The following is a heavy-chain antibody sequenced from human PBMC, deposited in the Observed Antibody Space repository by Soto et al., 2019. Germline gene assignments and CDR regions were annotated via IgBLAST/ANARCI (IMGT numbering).Heavy chain of an antibody. CDR2: IYHSGST. D-gene: IGHD3-3*01. V-gene: IGHV4-30-2*01. CDR1: GGSISSGGYS. Sequence: SETLSLTCAVSGGSISSGGYSWSWIRQPPGKGLEWIGYIYHSGSTYYNPSLKGRVTISVDRSKNQFSLKLSSVTAADTAVYYCARLDFGVVTPNGLFDLWGQRSLDTGSS. J-gene: IGHJ5*02. CDR3: ARLDFGVVTPNGLFDL.